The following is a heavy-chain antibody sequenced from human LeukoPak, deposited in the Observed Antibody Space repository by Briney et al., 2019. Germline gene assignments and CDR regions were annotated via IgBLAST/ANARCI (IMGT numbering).Heavy chain of an antibody. V-gene: IGHV3-48*01. CDR2: ISSSSSTI. Sequence: TGGSLRLSCAASGFTFSSYSMNWVRQAPGKGLEWVSYISSSSSTIYYADSVRGRFTISRDNAKNSLYLQMNSLRAEDTAVYYCARDNRRDYMDVWGKGTTVTVSS. CDR3: ARDNRRDYMDV. CDR1: GFTFSSYS. D-gene: IGHD3-16*02. J-gene: IGHJ6*03.